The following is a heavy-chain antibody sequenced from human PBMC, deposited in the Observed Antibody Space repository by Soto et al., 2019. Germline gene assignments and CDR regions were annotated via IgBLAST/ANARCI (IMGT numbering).Heavy chain of an antibody. J-gene: IGHJ3*02. Sequence: QVQLVQSGAEVKKPGASVKVSCKASGYTFTSYGISWVRQAPGQGLEWMGWISAYNGNTNYAQKLQGRVTMTTDTSTSTAYMELRSLRSDETAVYYCARESFGSSGWYPDAFDIWGQGTMVTVSS. V-gene: IGHV1-18*01. CDR1: GYTFTSYG. CDR2: ISAYNGNT. D-gene: IGHD6-19*01. CDR3: ARESFGSSGWYPDAFDI.